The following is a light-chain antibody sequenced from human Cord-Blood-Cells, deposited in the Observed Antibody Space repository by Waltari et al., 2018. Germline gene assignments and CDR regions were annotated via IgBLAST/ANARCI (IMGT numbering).Light chain of an antibody. CDR2: GAS. J-gene: IGKJ4*01. CDR3: QQYNNWPALT. CDR1: QSVSSN. V-gene: IGKV3-15*01. Sequence: EIVITQSPPTLSVSPGERATLSSRASQSVSSNLAWYQQYHGQAPRLLIYGASTMATGIPARFSGSGSGTEFTLTISSLQSEDFAVYYCQQYNNWPALTFGGGTKVEIK.